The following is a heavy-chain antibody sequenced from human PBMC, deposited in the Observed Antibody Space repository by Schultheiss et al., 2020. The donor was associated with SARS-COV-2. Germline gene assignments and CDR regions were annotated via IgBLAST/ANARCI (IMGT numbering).Heavy chain of an antibody. CDR3: ARHGYCSGGSCYPGGDYGMDV. CDR2: TSGSGSI. D-gene: IGHD2-15*01. J-gene: IGHJ6*02. V-gene: IGHV4-61*01. CDR1: GGSVSSGYYH. Sequence: SETLSLTCSVSGGSVSSGYYHWSWIRQPPGKGLEWIGHTSGSGSINYNPSLESRVTMSVDTSKNQFSLKLTSVTAADTAVYYCARHGYCSGGSCYPGGDYGMDVWGQGTLVTVSS.